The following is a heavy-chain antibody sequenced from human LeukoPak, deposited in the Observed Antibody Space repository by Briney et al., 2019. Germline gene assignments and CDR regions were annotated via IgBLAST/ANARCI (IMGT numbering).Heavy chain of an antibody. V-gene: IGHV1-2*02. Sequence: ASVKVSCKASGYTFTSYGISWVRQAPGQGLEWMGWINPNSGGTNYAQKFQGRVTMTRDTSISTAYMELSRLRSDDTAVYYCASVVGGNLGYWGQGTLVTVSS. CDR2: INPNSGGT. CDR1: GYTFTSYG. CDR3: ASVVGGNLGY. J-gene: IGHJ4*02. D-gene: IGHD4-23*01.